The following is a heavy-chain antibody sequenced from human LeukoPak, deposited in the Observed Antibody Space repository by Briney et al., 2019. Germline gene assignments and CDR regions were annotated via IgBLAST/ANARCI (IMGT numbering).Heavy chain of an antibody. CDR2: INSDGSST. J-gene: IGHJ6*02. CDR1: GFTFSSYW. V-gene: IGHV3-74*01. Sequence: GGSLRLSCAASGFTFSSYWMHWVRQAPGKGLVWVSRINSDGSSTSYADSVKGRFTISRDNSKNTLYLQMNSLRAEDTAVYYCAKEFGDYLRYYYGMDVWGQGTTVTVSS. CDR3: AKEFGDYLRYYYGMDV. D-gene: IGHD4-17*01.